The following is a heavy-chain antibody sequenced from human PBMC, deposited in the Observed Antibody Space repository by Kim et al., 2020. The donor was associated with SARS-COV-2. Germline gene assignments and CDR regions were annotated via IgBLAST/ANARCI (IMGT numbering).Heavy chain of an antibody. V-gene: IGHV3-15*01. CDR1: GFTFSNAW. CDR3: TTDHKVAVAGRNY. J-gene: IGHJ4*02. CDR2: IKSKTDGGTT. Sequence: GGSLRLSCAASGFTFSNAWMSWVRQAPGKGLEWVGRIKSKTDGGTTDYAAPVKGRFTISRDDSKNTLYLQMNSLKTEDTAVYYCTTDHKVAVAGRNYWGQGTLVTVSS. D-gene: IGHD6-19*01.